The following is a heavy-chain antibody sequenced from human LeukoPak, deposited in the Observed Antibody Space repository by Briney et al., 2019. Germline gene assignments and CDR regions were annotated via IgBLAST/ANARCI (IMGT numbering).Heavy chain of an antibody. Sequence: ASVKVSCKASGYTFTSYAMNWVRQAPGQGLEWMGWINTNTGNPTYAQGFTRRFVFSLDTSVSTAYLQISSLKAEDTAVYYCAREYCSSTSCFLIFDYWGQGTLVTVSS. CDR2: INTNTGNP. CDR3: AREYCSSTSCFLIFDY. CDR1: GYTFTSYA. V-gene: IGHV7-4-1*02. J-gene: IGHJ4*02. D-gene: IGHD2-2*01.